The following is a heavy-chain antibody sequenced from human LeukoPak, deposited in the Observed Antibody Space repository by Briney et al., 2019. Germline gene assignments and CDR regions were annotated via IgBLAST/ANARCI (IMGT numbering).Heavy chain of an antibody. D-gene: IGHD3-22*01. J-gene: IGHJ4*02. CDR1: GFTFSRSS. CDR2: ITGSMSYI. V-gene: IGHV3-21*01. Sequence: GGSLRLSCAASGFTFSRSSMSWVRQAPGKGLEGVSSITGSMSYIYYADSVKGRFTISRDNAAKSVYLQMNSLRAEDTAVYYCAREYYYDNNAGNYWGQGTLVTVTS. CDR3: AREYYYDNNAGNY.